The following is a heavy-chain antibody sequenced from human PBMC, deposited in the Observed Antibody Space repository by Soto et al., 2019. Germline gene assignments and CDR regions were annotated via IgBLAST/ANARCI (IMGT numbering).Heavy chain of an antibody. Sequence: EVQVVQSGAVVKTPGESLKISCKTSGFTFSTSAIGRVRQRPGKGLVWMGIINPADSEATYCPSFQGQVTFSADKSISTAYLHLSSLKASDTAIYYCAPYYNYWNTWGQGTLVTVSS. CDR3: APYYNYWNT. CDR2: INPADSEA. J-gene: IGHJ4*02. V-gene: IGHV5-51*01. D-gene: IGHD3-3*01. CDR1: GFTFSTSA.